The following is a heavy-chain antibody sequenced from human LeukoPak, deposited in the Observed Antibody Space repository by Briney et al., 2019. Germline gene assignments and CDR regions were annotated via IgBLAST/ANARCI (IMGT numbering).Heavy chain of an antibody. J-gene: IGHJ4*02. CDR3: ATSLWFGGTPDY. D-gene: IGHD3-10*01. CDR2: IYYSGST. Sequence: SETLSLTCTVSGGSISSGDYYWSWIRQPPGKGLEWIGYIYYSGSTYYNPSLKSRVTISVDTSKNQFSLKLSSVTAADTAVYYCATSLWFGGTPDYWGQGTLVTVSS. V-gene: IGHV4-30-4*08. CDR1: GGSISSGDYY.